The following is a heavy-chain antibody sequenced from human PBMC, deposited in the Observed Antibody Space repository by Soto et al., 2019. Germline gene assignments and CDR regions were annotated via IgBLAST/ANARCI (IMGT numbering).Heavy chain of an antibody. V-gene: IGHV1-24*01. CDR1: GYTLTELS. Sequence: ASVKVSCKVSGYTLTELSMHWVRQAPGKGLEWMGGFDPEDGETIYAQKFQGRVTMTEDTSTDTAYMELSSLRSEDTAVYYCATAPIQLWQPGWSFGYFDYWGQGTLVTVSS. CDR2: FDPEDGET. CDR3: ATAPIQLWQPGWSFGYFDY. D-gene: IGHD5-18*01. J-gene: IGHJ4*02.